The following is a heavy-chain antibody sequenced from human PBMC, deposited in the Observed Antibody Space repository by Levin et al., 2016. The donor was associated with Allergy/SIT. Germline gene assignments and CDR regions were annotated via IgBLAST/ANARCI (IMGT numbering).Heavy chain of an antibody. CDR2: INTNTGNL. J-gene: IGHJ4*02. Sequence: WVRQAPGQGLEEMGWINTNTGNLTYAQGFTGRFVFSMDTSVSMAYLHISSLKAEDTCKRRGIAVESHFDYWGQGTLVTVSS. CDR3: IAVESHFDY. V-gene: IGHV7-4-1*04. D-gene: IGHD6-19*01.